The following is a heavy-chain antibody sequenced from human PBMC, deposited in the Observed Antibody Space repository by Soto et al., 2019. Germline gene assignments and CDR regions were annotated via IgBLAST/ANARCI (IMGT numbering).Heavy chain of an antibody. CDR3: SRGSYSSDRVAGMDV. CDR2: TYYRSKWYN. CDR1: GDSVSTNSAT. D-gene: IGHD6-19*01. V-gene: IGHV6-1*01. Sequence: SQTLSLTCAISGDSVSTNSATWNWIRQSPSRGLEWLGRTYYRSKWYNDYAVSVKSRITIKPDTSKNKFSLQLNSVTPEDTAVYYCSRGSYSSDRVAGMDVWGQGTTVTVSS. J-gene: IGHJ6*02.